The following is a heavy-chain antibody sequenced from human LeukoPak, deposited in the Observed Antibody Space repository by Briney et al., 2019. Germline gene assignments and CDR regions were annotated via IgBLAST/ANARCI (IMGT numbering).Heavy chain of an antibody. V-gene: IGHV1-8*01. CDR2: MNTNSGNT. J-gene: IGHJ5*02. D-gene: IGHD2-2*01. CDR1: RYTFTSYD. CDR3: ARGGDIAVVPAAMVGP. Sequence: ASVKVSCKASRYTFTSYDINWVRQATGQGLEWMGWMNTNSGNTGHAQKFQGRLTMTRDTSTNTAYMELSSLRSEDTAVYYCARGGDIAVVPAAMVGPWGQGTLVTVSS.